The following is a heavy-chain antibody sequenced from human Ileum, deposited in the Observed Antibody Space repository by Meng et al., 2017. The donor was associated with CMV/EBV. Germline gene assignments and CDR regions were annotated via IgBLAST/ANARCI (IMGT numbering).Heavy chain of an antibody. V-gene: IGHV3-74*01. Sequence: GESLKISCEASGFTFSTYWMHWVRQVPGKGLVWVSRINTDGSGTDYADSVKGRFTISRDNAKNTLYLQMNSLRAEDTAVYYCASFYYGSGRGIIPWGQGTLVNVSS. CDR2: INTDGSGT. J-gene: IGHJ5*02. D-gene: IGHD3-10*01. CDR1: GFTFSTYW. CDR3: ASFYYGSGRGIIP.